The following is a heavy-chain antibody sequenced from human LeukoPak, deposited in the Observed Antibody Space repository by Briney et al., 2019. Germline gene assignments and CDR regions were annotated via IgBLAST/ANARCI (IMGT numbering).Heavy chain of an antibody. CDR1: GGSFSSYY. J-gene: IGHJ3*02. Sequence: SETLSLTCTVSGGSFSSYYRSWIRLPPGKGPEWIGYVYYSGSTNYSPSLKSRVTISVDTSKNQFSLKLSSVTAADTAVYYCAREGAVGVITLDDAFDIWGQGTMVTVSS. D-gene: IGHD3-16*02. CDR3: AREGAVGVITLDDAFDI. V-gene: IGHV4-59*01. CDR2: VYYSGST.